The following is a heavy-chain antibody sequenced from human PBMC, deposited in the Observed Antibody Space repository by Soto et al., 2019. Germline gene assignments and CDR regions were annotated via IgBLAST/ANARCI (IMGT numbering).Heavy chain of an antibody. V-gene: IGHV3-74*01. CDR1: GITFSNYW. J-gene: IGHJ4*02. CDR2: IQSDGITT. D-gene: IGHD3-22*01. Sequence: EVQVEESGGGLVQPGGSLRLSCAASGITFSNYWMEWVRQAPGKGLVWVSRIQSDGITTYYGDSVKGRFTISRDNAKGTVYLQMNSRGAEDSATYRCTLHKFDSSGYVSDYWGQGTLVTVSS. CDR3: TLHKFDSSGYVSDY.